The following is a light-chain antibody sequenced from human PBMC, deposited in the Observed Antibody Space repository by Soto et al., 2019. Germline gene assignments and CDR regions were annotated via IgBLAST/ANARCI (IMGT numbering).Light chain of an antibody. J-gene: IGKJ3*01. CDR2: DAS. CDR1: QSISNW. CDR3: QQYNSYPI. Sequence: IQMTQSPSTLSASVGDRVTITCRASQSISNWLAWYQQKPGKAPNLLIYDASSLKSGVPSRFSGSGSETEFTLTISSLQPDDFATYYCQQYNSYPIFGPGTKVDIK. V-gene: IGKV1-5*01.